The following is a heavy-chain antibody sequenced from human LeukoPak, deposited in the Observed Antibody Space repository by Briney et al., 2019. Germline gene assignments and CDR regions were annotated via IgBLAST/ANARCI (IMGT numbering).Heavy chain of an antibody. CDR2: MNSDGSST. Sequence: GGSLRLSCAASGFTFSNYWMHWVRQAPGKGLMWVSRMNSDGSSTTYADSVKGRFTISRDNAKNTLYLQINSLRAEDTAVYYCAREIITFGHHYFDYWGQGPLFTVSS. CDR3: AREIITFGHHYFDY. J-gene: IGHJ4*02. V-gene: IGHV3-74*01. CDR1: GFTFSNYW. D-gene: IGHD3-10*01.